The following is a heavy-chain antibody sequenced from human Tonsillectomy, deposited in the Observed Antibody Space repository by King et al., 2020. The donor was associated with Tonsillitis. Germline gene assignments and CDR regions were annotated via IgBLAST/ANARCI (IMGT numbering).Heavy chain of an antibody. CDR2: ILSKAGGGTK. CDR3: ILHSTSATFDY. CDR1: GFTFVNAW. J-gene: IGHJ4*02. D-gene: IGHD4-11*01. Sequence: VQLVESGGGLVKPGGSLRLSCAASGFTFVNAWMSWVRQAPGKGLEWVGRILSKAGGGTKDYAAPVKSRFTISRDDSKNTVYLQMNTLNTDDTAVYYCILHSTSATFDYWGQGTLVTVSS. V-gene: IGHV3-15*01.